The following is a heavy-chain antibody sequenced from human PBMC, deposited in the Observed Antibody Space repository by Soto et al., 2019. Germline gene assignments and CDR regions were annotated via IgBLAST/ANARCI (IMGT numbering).Heavy chain of an antibody. CDR1: GFSVSSYH. D-gene: IGHD5-18*01. V-gene: IGHV3-53*01. Sequence: GGSLRLSCAASGFSVSSYHMSWVRQAPGKGLEWVSGIDSDAKTFYADSVNGRFIISRDNSENTLFLQLNSLRAEDTAVYFCARDGYSFALNFWGPGTLVTVSS. CDR2: IDSDAKT. CDR3: ARDGYSFALNF. J-gene: IGHJ4*02.